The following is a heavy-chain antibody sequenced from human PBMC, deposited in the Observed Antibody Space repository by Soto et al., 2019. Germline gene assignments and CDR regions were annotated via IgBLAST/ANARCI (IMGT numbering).Heavy chain of an antibody. D-gene: IGHD6-13*01. Sequence: PGGSLRLSCAASEFTFSDNWMNWVRQAPGKGLEWVATIKPDGSEQDYVEFVKGRFTISRDNAKNSLYLQMNSLRAEDTAVYYCATVPWTAAASWGQGTLVTVSS. V-gene: IGHV3-7*01. CDR3: ATVPWTAAAS. CDR1: EFTFSDNW. J-gene: IGHJ5*02. CDR2: IKPDGSEQ.